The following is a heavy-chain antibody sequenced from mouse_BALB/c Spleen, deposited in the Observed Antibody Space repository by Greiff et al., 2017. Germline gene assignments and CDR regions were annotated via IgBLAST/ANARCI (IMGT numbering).Heavy chain of an antibody. CDR2: ISTCNDGT. CDR3: ARKYGNYFYAMDY. D-gene: IGHD2-10*02. V-gene: IGHV1-14*01. J-gene: IGHJ4*01. Sequence: EVQLQQSGAELVKPGASVKMSCKASGYTFTSYGMHWVRQKPGQGLEWIGYISTCNDGTNYNEKFKGKATLTSDKSSSTAYMELSSLTSEDSAVYYCARKYGNYFYAMDYWGQGTSVTVSS. CDR1: GYTFTSYG.